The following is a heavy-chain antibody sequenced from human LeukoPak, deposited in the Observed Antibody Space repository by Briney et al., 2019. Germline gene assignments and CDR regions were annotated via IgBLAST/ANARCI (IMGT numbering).Heavy chain of an antibody. Sequence: GGSLRLSCAASGFTFSNYGMHWVRQAPGKGLEWVAAISYDGTNKYYADSVKGRSTISRDNSKDTLYLQMNGLRAEDTAVFYCAKDLHGVADTSYYFDYWGRGTLVTVSS. D-gene: IGHD6-19*01. V-gene: IGHV3-30*18. CDR1: GFTFSNYG. CDR3: AKDLHGVADTSYYFDY. J-gene: IGHJ4*02. CDR2: ISYDGTNK.